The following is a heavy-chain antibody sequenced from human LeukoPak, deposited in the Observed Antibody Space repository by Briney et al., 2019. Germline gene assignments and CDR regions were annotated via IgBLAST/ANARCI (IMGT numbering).Heavy chain of an antibody. V-gene: IGHV3-66*01. CDR3: ATYAAAGDFYYYYYYMDV. D-gene: IGHD6-13*01. Sequence: PGGSLRLSCAASGFTFSNYAMSWVRQAPGKGLEWVSLIYSGGSTYYADSVKGRFTISRDNSKNTLYLQMNSLRAEDTAVYYCATYAAAGDFYYYYYYMDVWGKGTTVTISS. CDR1: GFTFSNYA. CDR2: IYSGGST. J-gene: IGHJ6*03.